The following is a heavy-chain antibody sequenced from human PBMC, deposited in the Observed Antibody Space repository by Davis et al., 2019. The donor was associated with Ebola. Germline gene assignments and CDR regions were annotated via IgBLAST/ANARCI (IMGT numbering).Heavy chain of an antibody. Sequence: GESLKISCEVSGLTFSRYWMSWVRQAPGKGLEWVANINQDGSDKRYVDSVRGRFTISRDNAKNSLYLQMDSLRVEDTAVYYCARDSSFGSASLHYFDYWGQGTLVTVSS. CDR1: GLTFSRYW. D-gene: IGHD3-10*01. J-gene: IGHJ4*02. CDR2: INQDGSDK. CDR3: ARDSSFGSASLHYFDY. V-gene: IGHV3-7*01.